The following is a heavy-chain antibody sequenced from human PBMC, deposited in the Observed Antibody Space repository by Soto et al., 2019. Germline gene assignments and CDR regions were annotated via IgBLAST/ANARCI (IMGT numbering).Heavy chain of an antibody. CDR2: ISAYNGNT. CDR1: GYTFTSYG. D-gene: IGHD3-9*01. V-gene: IGHV1-18*04. CDR3: ARETDILTGSNWFDP. J-gene: IGHJ5*02. Sequence: GASVKVSCKASGYTFTSYGISWVRQAPGQGLEWMGWISAYNGNTNYAQKLQGRVTMTTDTSTSTAYMELRSLRSDDTAVYYCARETDILTGSNWFDPWGQGTLVTVSS.